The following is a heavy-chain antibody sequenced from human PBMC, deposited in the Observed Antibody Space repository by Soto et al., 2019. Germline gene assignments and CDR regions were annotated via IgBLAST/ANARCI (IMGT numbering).Heavy chain of an antibody. D-gene: IGHD3-10*01. CDR3: ARSRSVPPVMYYCPWSSLDY. Sequence: QEQLVQSGAEVKKPGSSVKVSCESAGTTLNNYGITWLRQAPGQGLEWRAGIVPMYGTIKYGQKFPDRLTITVDKSTGTAFMELTRLRPEDTAIFYCARSRSVPPVMYYCPWSSLDYWGQGTLVTVSS. CDR2: IVPMYGTI. V-gene: IGHV1-69*06. CDR1: GTTLNNYG. J-gene: IGHJ4*02.